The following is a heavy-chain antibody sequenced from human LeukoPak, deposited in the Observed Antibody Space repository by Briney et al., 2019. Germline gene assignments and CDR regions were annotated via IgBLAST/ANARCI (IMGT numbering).Heavy chain of an antibody. V-gene: IGHV4-30-2*01. CDR2: IYHSGST. CDR1: GGSISSGGYY. D-gene: IGHD2-2*01. J-gene: IGHJ5*02. CDR3: ASGSLPAANNWFDP. Sequence: SETLSLTCTVSGGSISSGGYYWSWIRQPPGKGLEWIGYIYHSGSTYYNPSLKSRVTISVGRSKNQFSLKLSSVTAADTAVYYCASGSLPAANNWFDPWGQGTLVTVSS.